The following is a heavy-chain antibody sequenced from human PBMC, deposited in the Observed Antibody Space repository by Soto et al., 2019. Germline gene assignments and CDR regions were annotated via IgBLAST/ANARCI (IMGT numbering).Heavy chain of an antibody. D-gene: IGHD5-18*01. CDR2: INPNSGGT. J-gene: IGHJ4*02. CDR1: GYTFTGYY. CDR3: ARGAKTWIQLWPLDY. Sequence: GASVKVSCKASGYTFTGYYMHWVRQAPGQGLEWMGWINPNSGGTNYAQKFQGRVTMTRDTSISTAYMELSRLRSDDTAVYYCARGAKTWIQLWPLDYWGQGTLVTVSS. V-gene: IGHV1-2*02.